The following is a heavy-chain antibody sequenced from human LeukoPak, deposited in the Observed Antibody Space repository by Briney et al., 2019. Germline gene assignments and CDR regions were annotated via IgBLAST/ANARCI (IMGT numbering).Heavy chain of an antibody. CDR3: ARVWTLSYYDSSGYPYYFDY. D-gene: IGHD3-22*01. CDR2: MSAYNGNT. Sequence: ASVKVSCKASGYTFTSYGISWVRQAPGQGLEWMGWMSAYNGNTNYAQKLQGRVTMTTDTSTSTAYMELRSLRSDDTAVYYCARVWTLSYYDSSGYPYYFDYWGQGTLVTVSS. J-gene: IGHJ4*02. V-gene: IGHV1-18*01. CDR1: GYTFTSYG.